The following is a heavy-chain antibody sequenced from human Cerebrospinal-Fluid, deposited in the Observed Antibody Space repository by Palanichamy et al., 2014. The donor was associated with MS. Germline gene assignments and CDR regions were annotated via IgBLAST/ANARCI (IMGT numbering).Heavy chain of an antibody. Sequence: EVQLVESGGGLIQPGGSLRLSCAASGFTVSSNYMTWVRQAPGKGLEWVSVIYIRGTTYYADSVKGRFTISRDNSKNTVYLQMNNLRVEDTAVYYCAKENIAALGNPLDFWGLGTQVTVSS. CDR3: AKENIAALGNPLDF. V-gene: IGHV3-53*01. CDR2: IYIRGTT. D-gene: IGHD4-23*01. J-gene: IGHJ4*02. CDR1: GFTVSSNY.